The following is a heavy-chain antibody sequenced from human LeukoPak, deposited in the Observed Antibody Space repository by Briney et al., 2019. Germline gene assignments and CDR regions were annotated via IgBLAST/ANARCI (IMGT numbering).Heavy chain of an antibody. CDR1: GYTFTGYY. D-gene: IGHD3-22*01. J-gene: IGHJ4*02. V-gene: IGHV1-2*02. CDR2: INPNSGGT. Sequence: GASVKVSCKASGYTFTGYYMHWVRQAPGQGPEWMGWINPNSGGTNYAQKFQGRVTMTRDTSISTAYMELSRLRSDDTAVYYCARACRNYYDSSGYTDYFDYWGQGTLVTVSS. CDR3: ARACRNYYDSSGYTDYFDY.